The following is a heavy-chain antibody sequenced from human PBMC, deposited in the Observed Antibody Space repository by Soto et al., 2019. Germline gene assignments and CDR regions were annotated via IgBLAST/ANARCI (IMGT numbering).Heavy chain of an antibody. V-gene: IGHV3-33*01. CDR2: IWYDGSNK. Sequence: PGGSLRLSCAASGFTFSSYGMHWVRQAPGKGLEWVAAIWYDGSNKYYADSVKGRFTISRDNSKNTLYLQMNSLRAEDTAVYYCARDGGESSPSPPWFDPWGQGTLVTVS. CDR1: GFTFSSYG. CDR3: ARDGGESSPSPPWFDP. J-gene: IGHJ5*02. D-gene: IGHD3-10*01.